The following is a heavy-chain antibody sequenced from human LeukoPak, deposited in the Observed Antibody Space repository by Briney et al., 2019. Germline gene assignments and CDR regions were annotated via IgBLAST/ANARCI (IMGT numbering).Heavy chain of an antibody. J-gene: IGHJ4*02. Sequence: GGSLRLSCAASGFTFSSYSKNWVRQAPGKGLEWVSYISSSSSTIYYADSVKGRFTISRDNAKNSLYLQMNSLRAEDTAVYYCARHSAGLWFGELPHWGQGTLVTVSS. D-gene: IGHD3-10*01. CDR1: GFTFSSYS. CDR2: ISSSSSTI. CDR3: ARHSAGLWFGELPH. V-gene: IGHV3-48*04.